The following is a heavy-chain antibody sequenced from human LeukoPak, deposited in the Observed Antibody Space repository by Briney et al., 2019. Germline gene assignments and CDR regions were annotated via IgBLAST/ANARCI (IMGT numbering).Heavy chain of an antibody. Sequence: ASVKVSCKASGYTFTGYYMHWVRQAPGQGLEWMGWINPNSGGTNYAQKFQGRVTMTRDTSISTAYMELSRLRSDDTAVYYCASSNIMVRGVIIEYFQHWGQGTLVTVSS. V-gene: IGHV1-2*02. D-gene: IGHD3-10*01. CDR1: GYTFTGYY. J-gene: IGHJ1*01. CDR2: INPNSGGT. CDR3: ASSNIMVRGVIIEYFQH.